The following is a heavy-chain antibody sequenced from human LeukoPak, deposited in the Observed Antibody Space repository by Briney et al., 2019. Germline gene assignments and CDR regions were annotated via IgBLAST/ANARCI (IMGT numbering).Heavy chain of an antibody. V-gene: IGHV4-31*03. CDR1: GASISSGDYY. Sequence: SETLSLTCTVSGASISSGDYYWSWIRQHPGKGLEWIGYIYYSGSTYYTPSLKSRLTISVDTSKNQFSLRLSSVTPADTAVYYCARAPSVIVVGAYFDYWGQGALVTVSS. CDR3: ARAPSVIVVGAYFDY. CDR2: IYYSGST. D-gene: IGHD3-22*01. J-gene: IGHJ4*02.